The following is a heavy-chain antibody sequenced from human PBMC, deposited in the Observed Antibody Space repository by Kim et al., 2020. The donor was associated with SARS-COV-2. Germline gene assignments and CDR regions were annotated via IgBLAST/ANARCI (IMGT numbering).Heavy chain of an antibody. CDR1: GFTFSSYW. D-gene: IGHD6-19*01. J-gene: IGHJ6*02. Sequence: LSLTCAASGFTFSSYWMHWVRQAPGKGLVWVSRINSDGSSTSYADSVKGRFTISRDNAKNTLYLQMNSLRAEDTAVYYCARARSSGWPRGYYYYGMDVWGQGTTVTVSS. V-gene: IGHV3-74*01. CDR3: ARARSSGWPRGYYYYGMDV. CDR2: INSDGSST.